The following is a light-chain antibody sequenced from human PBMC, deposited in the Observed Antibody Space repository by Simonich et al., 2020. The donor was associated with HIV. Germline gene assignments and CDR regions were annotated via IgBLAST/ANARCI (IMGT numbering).Light chain of an antibody. CDR1: SSDVGGYNY. Sequence: QSALTQPVSVSGSPGQSITISCTGTSSDVGGYNYVSWHQQHPGKAPKLMIYDVSKRPSGVSNRFSGSKSGNTASLTISGLQAEDEADYYCSSYTSSSTWVFGGGTKLTVL. V-gene: IGLV2-14*01. CDR2: DVS. J-gene: IGLJ3*02. CDR3: SSYTSSSTWV.